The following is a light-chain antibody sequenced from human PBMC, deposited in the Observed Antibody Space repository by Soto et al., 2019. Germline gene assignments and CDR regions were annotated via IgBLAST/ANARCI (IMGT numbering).Light chain of an antibody. CDR3: MQPLQTPRT. Sequence: IVMTQSPLGLAETPGESSYISCRSSQSLLHRNGYNYLDWYLQKPGQSPQLLIYLGSNRSSGVPDRFSGSGPGTDFTLKISRVEAEDVGVYYCMQPLQTPRTLGQGTKVDIK. J-gene: IGKJ1*01. CDR2: LGS. CDR1: QSLLHRNGYNY. V-gene: IGKV2-28*01.